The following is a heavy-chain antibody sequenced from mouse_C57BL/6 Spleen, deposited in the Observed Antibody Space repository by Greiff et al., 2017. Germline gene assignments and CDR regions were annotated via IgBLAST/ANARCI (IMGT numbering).Heavy chain of an antibody. J-gene: IGHJ3*01. CDR2: IYPGSGST. Sequence: QVQLQQPGAELVKPGASVKMSCKASGYTFTSYWITWVKQRPGQGLEWIGDIYPGSGSTNYNEKFKSKATLTVDTSSSTAYMQLSSLTSEDSAVYYCARRGPDGYYWFAYWGQGTLVTVSA. CDR3: ARRGPDGYYWFAY. D-gene: IGHD2-3*01. V-gene: IGHV1-55*01. CDR1: GYTFTSYW.